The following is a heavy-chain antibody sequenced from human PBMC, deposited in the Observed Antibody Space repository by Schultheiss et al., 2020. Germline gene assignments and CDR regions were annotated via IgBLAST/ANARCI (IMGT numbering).Heavy chain of an antibody. Sequence: WGSLRLSCAASGFTFSSYSMNWVRQAPGKGLEWVSSISSSSSYIYYADSVKGRFTISRDNAKNSLYLQMNSLRAEDTAVYYCARDAHYYGMDVWGQGTTVTVSS. V-gene: IGHV3-21*01. CDR3: ARDAHYYGMDV. CDR1: GFTFSSYS. CDR2: ISSSSSYI. J-gene: IGHJ6*02.